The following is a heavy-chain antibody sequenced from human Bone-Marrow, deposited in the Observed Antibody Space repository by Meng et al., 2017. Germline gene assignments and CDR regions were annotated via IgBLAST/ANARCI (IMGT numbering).Heavy chain of an antibody. V-gene: IGHV4-39*07. Sequence: SETLSLTCTVSGDSISSGSYYWSWIRQPPGKGLEWIGSIYNSGSTYYNPALKSRVTISVDTSKNQFSLKLSSVTAADTAVYYCARELTSIQLWTHVDYWGQGTLVTVSS. CDR1: GDSISSGSYY. CDR2: IYNSGST. D-gene: IGHD5-18*01. CDR3: ARELTSIQLWTHVDY. J-gene: IGHJ4*02.